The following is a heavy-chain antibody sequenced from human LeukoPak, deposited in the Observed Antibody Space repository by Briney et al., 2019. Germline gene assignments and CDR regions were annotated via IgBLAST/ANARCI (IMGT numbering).Heavy chain of an antibody. Sequence: PGGSLRLSCAASGFTFSSYAMSWVRQAPGKGLEWVSAISGSGGSTYYADSVKGRFTISRDNSKSTLYLQMNSLRAEDTAVYYCAKAQQWLVHNNWFDPWGQGTLVTVSS. CDR1: GFTFSSYA. CDR2: ISGSGGST. CDR3: AKAQQWLVHNNWFDP. D-gene: IGHD6-19*01. V-gene: IGHV3-23*01. J-gene: IGHJ5*02.